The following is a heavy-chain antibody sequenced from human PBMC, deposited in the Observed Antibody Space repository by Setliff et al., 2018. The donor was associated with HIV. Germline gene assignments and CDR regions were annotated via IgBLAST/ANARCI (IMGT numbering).Heavy chain of an antibody. V-gene: IGHV1-2*02. CDR3: ALASIVSTARWNH. CDR1: GGTFRSYA. Sequence: ALVKVSCKASGGTFRSYAISWVRQAPGQGLEWMGWINPNSGGTNYAQKFQGRVTMTRDTSISTAYMDLSSLTSDDTAVYYCALASIVSTARWNHWGRGTLVTSPQ. CDR2: INPNSGGT. J-gene: IGHJ5*02. D-gene: IGHD1-26*01.